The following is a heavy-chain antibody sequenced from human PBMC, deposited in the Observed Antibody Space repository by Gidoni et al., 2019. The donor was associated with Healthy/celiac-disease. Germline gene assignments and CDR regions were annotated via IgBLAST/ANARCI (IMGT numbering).Heavy chain of an antibody. V-gene: IGHV1-2*02. Sequence: QVQLVQSGAEVTKPGASVKVSCKASGYTFTGYYMHWVRQAPGQGLEWMGWINTNSGGTNYAQKLQGRVTMTRDTSSSTAYMELSRLRSDDTAVYYCASDSCSSTSCHQGYWGQGTLVTVSS. CDR3: ASDSCSSTSCHQGY. CDR1: GYTFTGYY. CDR2: INTNSGGT. J-gene: IGHJ4*02. D-gene: IGHD2-2*01.